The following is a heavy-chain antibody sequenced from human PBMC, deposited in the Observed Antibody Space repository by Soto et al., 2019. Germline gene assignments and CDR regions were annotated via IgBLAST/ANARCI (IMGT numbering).Heavy chain of an antibody. CDR1: GGSISSYF. V-gene: IGHV4-59*01. CDR2: IYYSGST. D-gene: IGHD1-26*01. Sequence: PSETLSLTCTVSGGSISSYFWSWIRQPPGKGLEWIGYIYYSGSTNYNPSLKSRVTISVDTSKNQFSLKLSSVTAADTAVYYCARDLRGGSYHDYWGQGTLVTVS. CDR3: ARDLRGGSYHDY. J-gene: IGHJ4*02.